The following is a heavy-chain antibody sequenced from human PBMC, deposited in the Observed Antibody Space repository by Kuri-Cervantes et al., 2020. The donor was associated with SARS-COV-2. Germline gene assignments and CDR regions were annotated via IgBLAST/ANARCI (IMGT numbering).Heavy chain of an antibody. Sequence: ESLKISCTVSGGSISSYYWSWIRQPPGKGLEWIGSIYYSGSTYYNPSLKSRVTISVDTSKNQFSLKLSSVTAADTAVYYCARKSGVTVTNPWGQGTLVTVSS. V-gene: IGHV4-59*05. CDR1: GGSISSYY. CDR2: IYYSGST. CDR3: ARKSGVTVTNP. J-gene: IGHJ5*02. D-gene: IGHD4-17*01.